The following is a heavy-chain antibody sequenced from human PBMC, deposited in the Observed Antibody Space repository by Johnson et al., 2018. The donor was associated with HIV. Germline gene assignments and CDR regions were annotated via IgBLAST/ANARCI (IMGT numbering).Heavy chain of an antibody. J-gene: IGHJ3*02. CDR3: ARGVAFSQHAFDI. CDR2: ISGSGGST. V-gene: IGHV3-23*04. D-gene: IGHD3-3*01. CDR1: GFTFSSYA. Sequence: VQLVESGGGVVQPGRSLRLSCAASGFTFSSYAMSWVRQAPGKGLEWVSAISGSGGSTYYADSVKGRFTISRDNSKNTLYLQMNSLRAEDTAVYYCARGVAFSQHAFDIWGQGTMVTVSS.